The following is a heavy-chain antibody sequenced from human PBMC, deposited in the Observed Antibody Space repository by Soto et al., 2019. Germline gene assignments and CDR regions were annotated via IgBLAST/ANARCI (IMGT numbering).Heavy chain of an antibody. Sequence: EVHLVESGGGLVQTGGSLRLSCAIFESTVSRDWMNWVRQAPGKGLEWVAHINQDGSEKYYVDSVKGRFTISRDNAKKSVYLQMNRLRPADTAMYYCSGGVGDAFWGQGTLVTVSS. D-gene: IGHD1-26*01. CDR3: SGGVGDAF. CDR1: ESTVSRDW. J-gene: IGHJ4*02. V-gene: IGHV3-7*04. CDR2: INQDGSEK.